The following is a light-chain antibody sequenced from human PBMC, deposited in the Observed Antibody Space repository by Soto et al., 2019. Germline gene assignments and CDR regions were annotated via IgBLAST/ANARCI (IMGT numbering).Light chain of an antibody. CDR1: NIGSKI. CDR2: DDD. Sequence: SYELTQAPSVSVAPGQTATITCGGNNIGSKIVHWYQQKPGQAPVLVVHDDDDRPSGIPERFSGSNSGHTATLTISRVEAGDEADYYCLVWVGSSDRTFGGGTKLTVL. CDR3: LVWVGSSDRT. J-gene: IGLJ2*01. V-gene: IGLV3-21*02.